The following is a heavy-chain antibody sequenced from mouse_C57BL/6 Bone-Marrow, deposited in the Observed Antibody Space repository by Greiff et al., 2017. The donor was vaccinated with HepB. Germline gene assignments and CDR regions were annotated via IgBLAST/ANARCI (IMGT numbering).Heavy chain of an antibody. Sequence: EVQLVESGGGLVQPKGSLKLSCAASGFSFNTYAMNWVRQAPGKGLEWVARIRSKSNNYATYYADSVKDRFTISRDDSESMLYLQMNNLKTEDTAMYYCVRHGGLYVDYWGQGTTLTVAS. CDR3: VRHGGLYVDY. J-gene: IGHJ2*01. V-gene: IGHV10-1*01. CDR1: GFSFNTYA. CDR2: IRSKSNNYAT. D-gene: IGHD1-1*02.